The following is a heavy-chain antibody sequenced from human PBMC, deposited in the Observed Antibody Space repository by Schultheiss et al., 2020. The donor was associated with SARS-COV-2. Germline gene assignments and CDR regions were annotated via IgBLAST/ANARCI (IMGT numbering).Heavy chain of an antibody. CDR2: ISGDGNQI. CDR3: AKVRQLYYHYDGLDV. V-gene: IGHV3-30-3*01. CDR1: GFILTDFA. Sequence: GESLKISCAASGFILTDFAIHWIRQSPGKGLECMAVISGDGNQIHYADSVRGRFTISRDKSKNTLHLQLNSLRAEDTAVYYCAKVRQLYYHYDGLDVWGQGTTVTVAS. D-gene: IGHD6-6*01. J-gene: IGHJ6*02.